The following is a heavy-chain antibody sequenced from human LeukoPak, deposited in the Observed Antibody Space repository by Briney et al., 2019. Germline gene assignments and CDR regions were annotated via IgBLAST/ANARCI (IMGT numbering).Heavy chain of an antibody. CDR2: INWNGGST. V-gene: IGHV3-20*04. CDR1: GFTFDDYG. CDR3: ARALILEWSHAFDI. J-gene: IGHJ3*02. Sequence: GGSLRLSCAASGFTFDDYGMSWVRQAPGKGLEWVSGINWNGGSTGYADSVKGRFTISRDNAKNSLYLQMNSLRAEDTALYYCARALILEWSHAFDIWGQGTMVTVSS. D-gene: IGHD3-3*01.